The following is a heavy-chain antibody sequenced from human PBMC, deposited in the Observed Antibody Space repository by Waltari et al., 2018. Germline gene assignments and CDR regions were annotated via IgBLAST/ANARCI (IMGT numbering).Heavy chain of an antibody. CDR3: ARAGRIFGVVRGMDV. J-gene: IGHJ6*03. CDR1: GGSFSGYY. Sequence: TLSLTCAVYGGSFSGYYWSWIRQPPGKGLEWIGEINHSGSTNYNPSLKSRVTISVDTSKNQFSLKLSSVTAADTAVYYCARAGRIFGVVRGMDVWGKGTTVTVSS. V-gene: IGHV4-34*01. CDR2: INHSGST. D-gene: IGHD3-3*02.